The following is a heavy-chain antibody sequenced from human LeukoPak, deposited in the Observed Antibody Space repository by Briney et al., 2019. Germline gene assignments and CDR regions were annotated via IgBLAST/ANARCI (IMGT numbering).Heavy chain of an antibody. D-gene: IGHD3-9*01. CDR3: AKDVSRILTGARNYFDS. CDR2: IRYDERNK. V-gene: IGHV3-30*02. Sequence: GGSLRLSCAASGFTFSSYGMHWVRQAPGKGLEWVAFIRYDERNKYYSDSVKGRFTISRDNSKNTLYLQMNSLRAEDTAVYYCAKDVSRILTGARNYFDSWGQGTLVTVSS. J-gene: IGHJ4*02. CDR1: GFTFSSYG.